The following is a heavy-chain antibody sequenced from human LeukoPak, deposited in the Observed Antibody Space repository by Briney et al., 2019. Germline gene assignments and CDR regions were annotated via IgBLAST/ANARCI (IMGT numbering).Heavy chain of an antibody. CDR2: ISYSGST. Sequence: SETLSLTCTVSGGSISSGSHYWNWIRQPPGKGLEWIGYISYSGSTNYKPSLKSQVSLSLDTSNNQFSLRLSSVTAADTAVYYCARARKMTTVTTYYYYMDVWGKGTTVTVSS. V-gene: IGHV4-61*01. D-gene: IGHD4-17*01. CDR3: ARARKMTTVTTYYYYMDV. CDR1: GGSISSGSHY. J-gene: IGHJ6*03.